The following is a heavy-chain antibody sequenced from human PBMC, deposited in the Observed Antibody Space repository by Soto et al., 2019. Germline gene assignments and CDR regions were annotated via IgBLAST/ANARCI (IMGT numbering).Heavy chain of an antibody. CDR2: IYYSGST. D-gene: IGHD2-2*01. J-gene: IGHJ4*02. V-gene: IGHV4-30-4*01. CDR3: ARVMNEIVVVPAALIDY. CDR1: GGSISSGDYY. Sequence: PSETLSLTCTVSGGSISSGDYYWSWIRQPPGKGLEWIGYIYYSGSTYYNPSLKSRVTISVDTSKNQFSLKLSSVTAADTAVYYCARVMNEIVVVPAALIDYWGQGTLVTVSS.